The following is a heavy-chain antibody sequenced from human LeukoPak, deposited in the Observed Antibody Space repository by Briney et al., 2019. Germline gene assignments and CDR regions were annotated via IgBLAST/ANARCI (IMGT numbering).Heavy chain of an antibody. D-gene: IGHD2-2*02. Sequence: SLTLSLTCAVSGDSISSGTYSWTWIRQPPGKGLEWIGFISHSGSTYYNPSLKSRVTLSVDRSENQFSLKLSSVTAADTAVYYCARGLIVPSTIFDYWGQGALVTVSS. J-gene: IGHJ4*02. CDR3: ARGLIVPSTIFDY. V-gene: IGHV4-30-2*01. CDR2: ISHSGST. CDR1: GDSISSGTYS.